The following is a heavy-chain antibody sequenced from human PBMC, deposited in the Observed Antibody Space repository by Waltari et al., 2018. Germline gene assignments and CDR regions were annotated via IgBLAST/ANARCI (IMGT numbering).Heavy chain of an antibody. V-gene: IGHV3-9*03. CDR1: GFSVYNFA. CDR3: AKGVSSWYSFGMDV. D-gene: IGHD6-13*01. J-gene: IGHJ6*02. CDR2: ISWDSRAI. Sequence: EVKVVESGGGLVQPGRSLRPSCTGSGFSVYNFAMHWVRQAPGKGLEWVSGISWDSRAIGYADSVKGRFTISRDNARNSVYLQMNSLRSEDMALYYCAKGVSSWYSFGMDVWGQGTTVTVSS.